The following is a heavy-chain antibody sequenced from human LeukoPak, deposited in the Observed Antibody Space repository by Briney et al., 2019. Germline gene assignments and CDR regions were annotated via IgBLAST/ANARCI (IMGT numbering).Heavy chain of an antibody. CDR1: GFTFSSYE. V-gene: IGHV3-66*01. CDR2: IYRAGAT. Sequence: GRSLRLSCAASGFTFSSYEMNWVRQAPGKGLEWVSVIYRAGATYYADSVKGRFTISRDNSKNTLYLQMNSLRADDTAVYYCARVTEGDYPDFWGQGTLVIVSS. J-gene: IGHJ4*02. CDR3: ARVTEGDYPDF. D-gene: IGHD4-17*01.